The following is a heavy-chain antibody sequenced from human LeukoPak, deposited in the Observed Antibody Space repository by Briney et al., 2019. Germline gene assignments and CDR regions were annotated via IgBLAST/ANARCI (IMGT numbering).Heavy chain of an antibody. CDR1: GYTFTGYY. D-gene: IGHD3-22*01. CDR2: INPNSGGT. J-gene: IGHJ4*02. V-gene: IGHV1-2*02. CDR3: ARDLFLVGYSYYFDY. Sequence: ASVKVSCKASGYTFTGYYMHWVRQAPGQGLEWMGWINPNSGGTNYAQKFQGRVTITADESTSTAYMELSSLRSEDTAVYYCARDLFLVGYSYYFDYWGQGTLVTVSS.